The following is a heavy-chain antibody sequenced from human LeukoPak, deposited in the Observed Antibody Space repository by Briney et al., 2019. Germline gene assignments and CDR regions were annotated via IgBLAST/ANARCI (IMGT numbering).Heavy chain of an antibody. Sequence: GGSLRLSCAASGFTFSSYGMHWVRQAPGKGLEWVAVIWYDGSNKYYADSVKGRFTISRDNSKNTLYLQMNSLRAEDTAVYYCARDHYGDYDLGWFDPWGQGTLVTVSS. J-gene: IGHJ5*02. D-gene: IGHD4-17*01. V-gene: IGHV3-33*01. CDR3: ARDHYGDYDLGWFDP. CDR1: GFTFSSYG. CDR2: IWYDGSNK.